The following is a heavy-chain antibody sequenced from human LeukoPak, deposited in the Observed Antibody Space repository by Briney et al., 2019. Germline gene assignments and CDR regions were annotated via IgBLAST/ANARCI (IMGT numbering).Heavy chain of an antibody. V-gene: IGHV3-7*01. D-gene: IGHD6-6*01. CDR3: ARGGAARPDF. CDR2: IKADGGEK. Sequence: GGSLRLACAASGFTFSSYWMSWVRQAPGKGLEWVAKIKADGGEKDHVASVKGRFTISRDNAKNSLYLQMNSLRVEDTAVYYCARGGAARPDFWGQGTLVTVSS. J-gene: IGHJ4*02. CDR1: GFTFSSYW.